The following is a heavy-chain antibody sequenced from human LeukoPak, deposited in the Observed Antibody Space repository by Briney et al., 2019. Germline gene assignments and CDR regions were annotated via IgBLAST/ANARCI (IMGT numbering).Heavy chain of an antibody. J-gene: IGHJ4*01. D-gene: IGHD3/OR15-3a*01. Sequence: SETLSLTCTVSGGSISSSSYYWGWIRQPPGKGLEWIGSIYYSGSTYYNPSLKSRVTISVDTSKNQFSLKLSSVTAADTAVYYCARDFWTGYLDYWGHGILVTVSS. CDR3: ARDFWTGYLDY. CDR1: GGSISSSSYY. V-gene: IGHV4-39*07. CDR2: IYYSGST.